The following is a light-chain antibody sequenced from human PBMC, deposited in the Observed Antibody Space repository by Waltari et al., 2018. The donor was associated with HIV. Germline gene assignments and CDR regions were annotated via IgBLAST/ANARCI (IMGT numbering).Light chain of an antibody. V-gene: IGLV3-19*01. Sequence: SSELTQDPAVSVALGQTVRITCQGDSLRSYYASWYQQKPGQAPVLVIYGKNNRPSGIPDRFSGSSSGNTASFTITGAQAEEEADYYCNSRDSSGNHHVVFGGGTKLTVL. CDR2: GKN. CDR1: SLRSYY. CDR3: NSRDSSGNHHVV. J-gene: IGLJ2*01.